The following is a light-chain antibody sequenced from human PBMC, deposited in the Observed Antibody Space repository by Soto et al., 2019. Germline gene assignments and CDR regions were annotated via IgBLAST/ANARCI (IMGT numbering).Light chain of an antibody. Sequence: EIVMTQSPATLSVSPGERATLSCRASQSVSSNLAWYQQKPGQAPRLLIYGASTRASGFPARFSGSGSGTEFTLTISGMPSEDVAAYYCQQYHNWPPYTFGQGTRLEIK. CDR3: QQYHNWPPYT. V-gene: IGKV3-15*01. CDR1: QSVSSN. CDR2: GAS. J-gene: IGKJ2*01.